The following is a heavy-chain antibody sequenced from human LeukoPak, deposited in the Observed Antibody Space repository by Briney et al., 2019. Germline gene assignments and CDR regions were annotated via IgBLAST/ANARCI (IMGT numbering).Heavy chain of an antibody. V-gene: IGHV3-23*01. CDR3: AKDVEATISSGGYYFDY. J-gene: IGHJ4*02. Sequence: PGGSLRLSCAASGFTFSSYAMSWVRQAPGKGLEWVSGIIDNGYITYYANSVKGRFTISRDSSKNSLYLQMNSLRAEDSAIYYCAKDVEATISSGGYYFDYWDQGTLVTVSS. CDR2: IIDNGYIT. D-gene: IGHD5-12*01. CDR1: GFTFSSYA.